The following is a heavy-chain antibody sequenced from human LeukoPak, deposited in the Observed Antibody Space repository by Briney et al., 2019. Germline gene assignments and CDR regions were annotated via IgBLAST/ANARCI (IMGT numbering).Heavy chain of an antibody. J-gene: IGHJ6*02. CDR3: ARGRGYSGYGYHYYYGMDV. CDR2: INHSGST. CDR1: GGPFNGYY. Sequence: PSETLSVTCAVYGGPFNGYYWSWIRQPQGKGLEWIGEINHSGSTNYNPSLKSRVTISVDTSKNQFSLKLSSVTAADTAVYYCARGRGYSGYGYHYYYGMDVWGQGTTVTVSS. D-gene: IGHD5-12*01. V-gene: IGHV4-34*01.